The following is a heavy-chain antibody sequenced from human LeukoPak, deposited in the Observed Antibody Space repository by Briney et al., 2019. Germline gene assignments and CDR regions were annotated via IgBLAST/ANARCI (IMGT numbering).Heavy chain of an antibody. J-gene: IGHJ4*02. CDR1: GYSISSGYY. Sequence: SGTLSLTCTVSGYSISSGYYWGWIRQPPGKGLEWIGSIYHSGSTYYNPSLKSRVTISVDTSKNQFSLKLSSVTAADTTVYYCARHGHWGSAVYWGQGTLVTVSS. CDR2: IYHSGST. V-gene: IGHV4-38-2*02. D-gene: IGHD7-27*01. CDR3: ARHGHWGSAVY.